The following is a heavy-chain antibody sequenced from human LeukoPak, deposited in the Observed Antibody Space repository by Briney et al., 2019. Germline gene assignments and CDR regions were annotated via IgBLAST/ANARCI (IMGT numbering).Heavy chain of an antibody. CDR3: AKPVGLEAPTASRYFDL. J-gene: IGHJ2*01. V-gene: IGHV3-23*01. Sequence: GGSLRLSCAASGFTFNDFWMHWVRQAPGKGLVWVSTVSYAGSSTYYADSVRGRFTISRDNSKNTLFLHMNSLRAEDTAVYYCAKPVGLEAPTASRYFDLWGRGTQVTVSS. CDR2: VSYAGSST. D-gene: IGHD2-2*01. CDR1: GFTFNDFW.